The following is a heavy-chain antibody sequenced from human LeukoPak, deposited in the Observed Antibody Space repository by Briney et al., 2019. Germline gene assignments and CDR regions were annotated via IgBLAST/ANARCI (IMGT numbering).Heavy chain of an antibody. J-gene: IGHJ4*02. Sequence: GASVKVSCKASGYTFTSYGISCVRQAPGQGLEWMGWISAYNGNTNYAQKLQGRVTMTTDTSTSTAYMELRSLRSDDTAVYYCARVSSSWYVRNGLNYWGQGTLVTVSS. CDR1: GYTFTSYG. D-gene: IGHD6-13*01. CDR2: ISAYNGNT. V-gene: IGHV1-18*01. CDR3: ARVSSSWYVRNGLNY.